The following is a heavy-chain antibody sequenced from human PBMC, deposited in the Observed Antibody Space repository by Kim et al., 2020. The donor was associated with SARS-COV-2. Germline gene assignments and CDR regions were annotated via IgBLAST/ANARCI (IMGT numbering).Heavy chain of an antibody. D-gene: IGHD6-6*01. CDR1: GYSFTSYW. CDR2: IYPGDSDT. CDR3: ARQGIAARTTEAYYYYGMDV. J-gene: IGHJ6*02. Sequence: GESLKISCKGSGYSFTSYWIGWVRQMPGKGLEWMGIIYPGDSDTRYSPSFQGQVTISADKSISTAYLQWSSLKASDTAMYYCARQGIAARTTEAYYYYGMDVWAQGTTVTVSS. V-gene: IGHV5-51*01.